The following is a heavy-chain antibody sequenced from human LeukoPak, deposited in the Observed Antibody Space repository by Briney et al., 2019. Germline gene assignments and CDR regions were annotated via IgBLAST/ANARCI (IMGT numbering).Heavy chain of an antibody. D-gene: IGHD6-13*01. CDR1: GGSISSYY. CDR2: IYYSGST. Sequence: KPSETLSLTCTVSGGSISSYYWSWIRQPPGKGLEWIGYIYYSGSTNYNPSLKSRVTISVDTSKNQFSLKLSSVTAADTAVYYCASRIAAAGLWYFDLWGRGTLVTVSS. CDR3: ASRIAAAGLWYFDL. V-gene: IGHV4-59*08. J-gene: IGHJ2*01.